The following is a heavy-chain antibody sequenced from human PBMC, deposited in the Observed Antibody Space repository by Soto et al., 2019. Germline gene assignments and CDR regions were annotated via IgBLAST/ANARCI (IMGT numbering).Heavy chain of an antibody. CDR2: ISGSGGST. CDR1: GFTFSSYA. J-gene: IGHJ4*02. D-gene: IGHD2-15*01. Sequence: EVQLLESGGGLVQPGGSLRLSCAASGFTFSSYAMSWVRHAPGKGLEWVSAISGSGGSTYYADSVKGRFTISRDNSKNTLYLQMNSLRAEDTAVYYCAKDCSVAATLSRGDFDYWGQGTLVTVSS. CDR3: AKDCSVAATLSRGDFDY. V-gene: IGHV3-23*01.